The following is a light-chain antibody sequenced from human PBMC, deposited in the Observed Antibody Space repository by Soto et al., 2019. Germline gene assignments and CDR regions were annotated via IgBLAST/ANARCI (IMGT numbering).Light chain of an antibody. V-gene: IGKV3-20*01. J-gene: IGKJ5*01. CDR2: DAS. CDR3: QQYGGSPIS. CDR1: QSVRSS. Sequence: EVVLTQSPCTLSLSPGERATLSCRASQSVRSSLAWYQQKPGLAPTLLISDASIRASGVPDRFTAGGSGTDFTLTIRRLEPEDFALYYCQQYGGSPISFGRGTRLEI.